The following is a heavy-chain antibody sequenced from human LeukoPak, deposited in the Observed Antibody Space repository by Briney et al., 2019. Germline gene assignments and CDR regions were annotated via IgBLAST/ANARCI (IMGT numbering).Heavy chain of an antibody. D-gene: IGHD2/OR15-2a*01. V-gene: IGHV3-48*01. CDR3: AKGNIFDS. CDR1: GFNFRVYN. CDR2: ISSDSSDI. Sequence: GGSLRLSCAASGFNFRVYNMNWVRQAPGKGLEWIAYISSDSSDIFYADSVKGRFTISRDNAKNSLYLQMKSLRADDTAIYSCAKGNIFDSWGQGSLVTVSS. J-gene: IGHJ4*02.